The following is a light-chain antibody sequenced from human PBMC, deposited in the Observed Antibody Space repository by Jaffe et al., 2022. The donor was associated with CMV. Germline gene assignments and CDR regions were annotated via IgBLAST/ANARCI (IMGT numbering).Light chain of an antibody. CDR3: ETWDNSLNVIL. V-gene: IGLV1-51*02. Sequence: QSVLTQPPSVSAAPGQKVTISCSGSSSNIGTNYVFWYQQLPRTAPKLLIYENNKRPSGIPDRFSGSKSGTAATLGITGLQTGDEADYYCETWDNSLNVILFGGGTKLTVL. CDR2: ENN. CDR1: SSNIGTNY. J-gene: IGLJ2*01.